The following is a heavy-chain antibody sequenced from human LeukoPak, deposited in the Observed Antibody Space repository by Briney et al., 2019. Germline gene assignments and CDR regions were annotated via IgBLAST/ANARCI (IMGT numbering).Heavy chain of an antibody. V-gene: IGHV4-4*07. CDR1: GGSISSYY. J-gene: IGHJ6*03. Sequence: SETLSLTCTVSGGSISSYYWSWIRQPAGKGLEWIGRIYTSGSTNYNPSLKSRDTMSVDTSKSQFSLKLSSVTAADTAVYYCARDTEYSSSSYYYYYYMDVWGKGTTVTVSS. CDR3: ARDTEYSSSSYYYYYYMDV. D-gene: IGHD6-6*01. CDR2: IYTSGST.